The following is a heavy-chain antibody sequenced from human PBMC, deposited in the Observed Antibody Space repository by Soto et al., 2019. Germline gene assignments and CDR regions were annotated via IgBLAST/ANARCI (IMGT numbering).Heavy chain of an antibody. J-gene: IGHJ4*02. CDR2: ISASGRDT. D-gene: IGHD6-19*01. CDR1: GFTFSNYA. V-gene: IGHV3-23*01. Sequence: VGSLRLSCVASGFTFSNYAMSWVRQAPGKGLEWVSGISASGRDTYYADSVKDRFTISRDSFKNTLYLQMNSLRAEDTGTYYCAKGKTSGWYYFDYWGQGALVTVSS. CDR3: AKGKTSGWYYFDY.